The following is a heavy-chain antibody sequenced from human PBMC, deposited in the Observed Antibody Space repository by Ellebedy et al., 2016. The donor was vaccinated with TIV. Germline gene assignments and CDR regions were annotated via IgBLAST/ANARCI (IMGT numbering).Heavy chain of an antibody. Sequence: MPSETLSLTCTVSSGSISSGGYYISSGGYYWSWIRQLPGKGLEWIGYIYHSGSTYYNPSLKSRVTISVDTSKNQFSLKLSSVTAADTAVYYCARKSLSNWSFDLWGRGTLVTVSS. J-gene: IGHJ2*01. CDR3: ARKSLSNWSFDL. V-gene: IGHV4-31*03. CDR1: SGSISSGGYYISSGGYY. CDR2: IYHSGST.